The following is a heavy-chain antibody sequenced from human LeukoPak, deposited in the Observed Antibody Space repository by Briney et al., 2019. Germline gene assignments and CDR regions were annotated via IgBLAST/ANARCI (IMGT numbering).Heavy chain of an antibody. D-gene: IGHD5-24*01. Sequence: TGGSLRLSCAASGFTFSSYWMSWVRQAPGKGLEWVSYISSSSSTIYYADSVKGRFTISRDNAKNSLYLQMNSLRAEDTAVYYCARVRRDGYNYVYFDYWGQGTLVTVSS. CDR2: ISSSSSTI. CDR1: GFTFSSYW. V-gene: IGHV3-48*01. CDR3: ARVRRDGYNYVYFDY. J-gene: IGHJ4*02.